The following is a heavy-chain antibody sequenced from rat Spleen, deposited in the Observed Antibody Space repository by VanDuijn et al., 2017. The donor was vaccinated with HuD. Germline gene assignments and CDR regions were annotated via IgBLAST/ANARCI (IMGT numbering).Heavy chain of an antibody. CDR2: ISSGGGGT. D-gene: IGHD1-12*02. CDR1: GFTFSSFA. J-gene: IGHJ3*01. CDR3: AKSDGTHYYLPFIY. V-gene: IGHV5-25*01. Sequence: EVQLVESGGGLVQPGRSLKLSCAASGFTFSSFAMAWVRQAPKKGLEWVASISSGGGGTYYPDSVKGRFTISRDNAKSTLYLQMDSLRSEDTATYYCAKSDGTHYYLPFIYWGQGTLVTVSS.